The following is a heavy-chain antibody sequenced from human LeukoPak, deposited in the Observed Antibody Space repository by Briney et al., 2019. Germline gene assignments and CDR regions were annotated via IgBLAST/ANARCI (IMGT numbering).Heavy chain of an antibody. D-gene: IGHD1-26*01. CDR2: ISPNTGGT. CDR3: ATDSVLGAK. J-gene: IGHJ4*02. CDR1: GYTLTGYY. Sequence: VASVKVSCKASGYTLTGYYMHWVRQAPGQGLEWMGRISPNTGGTKYAQKFQGRVTLTRDTSISTAYLDLSNLTSDDTAVYYCATDSVLGAKWGQGTLVTVSS. V-gene: IGHV1-2*06.